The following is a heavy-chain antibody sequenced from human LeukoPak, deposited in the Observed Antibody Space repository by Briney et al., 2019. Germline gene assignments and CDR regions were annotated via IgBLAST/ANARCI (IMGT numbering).Heavy chain of an antibody. J-gene: IGHJ3*02. Sequence: ASVKVSCKASGYTFTGYYMHWVRQAPGQGREWMGWINPNSGGTNYAQKFQGRVTMTKDTSISTAYMELSRLRSDDTAVYYCASFSLVPNAFDIWGQGTMVTVSS. CDR2: INPNSGGT. CDR1: GYTFTGYY. D-gene: IGHD3-3*01. CDR3: ASFSLVPNAFDI. V-gene: IGHV1-2*02.